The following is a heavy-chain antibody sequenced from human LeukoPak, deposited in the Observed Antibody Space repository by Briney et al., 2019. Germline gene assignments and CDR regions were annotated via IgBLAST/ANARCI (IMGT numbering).Heavy chain of an antibody. V-gene: IGHV4-39*07. CDR2: IYYSGST. Sequence: PSETLSLTCTVSGGSISSSSYYWGWIRQPPGKGLEWIGSIYYSGSTYYNPSLKSRATISVDTSKNQFSLKLSSVTAADTAVYYCASGGGDYDILTGHYRPFDYWGQGTLVTVSS. CDR3: ASGGGDYDILTGHYRPFDY. CDR1: GGSISSSSYY. D-gene: IGHD3-9*01. J-gene: IGHJ4*02.